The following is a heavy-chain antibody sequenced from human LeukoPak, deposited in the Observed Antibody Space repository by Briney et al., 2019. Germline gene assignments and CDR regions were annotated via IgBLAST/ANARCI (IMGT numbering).Heavy chain of an antibody. J-gene: IGHJ4*02. V-gene: IGHV3-23*01. CDR1: GFTFSSYA. CDR2: ISGSGGST. D-gene: IGHD3-3*01. Sequence: GGSLRLSCAASGFTFSSYAMSWVRQAPGKGLEWVSAISGSGGSTYYADSVKGRFTISRDNSKNTLYLQMNSLRAEDTAVYYCAKGMWRDFWSGYTDLFDYWGQGTLVTVSS. CDR3: AKGMWRDFWSGYTDLFDY.